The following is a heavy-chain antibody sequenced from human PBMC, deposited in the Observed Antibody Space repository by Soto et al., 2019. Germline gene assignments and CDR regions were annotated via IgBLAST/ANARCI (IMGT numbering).Heavy chain of an antibody. D-gene: IGHD6-6*01. CDR2: MNPNSGNT. CDR1: GYTFTSYD. J-gene: IGHJ4*02. CDR3: ARGRGAARPERRFALDY. Sequence: GASVKVSCKASGYTFTSYDINWVRQATGQGLEWMGWMNPNSGNTGYAQKFQGRVTMTRNTSISTAYMELSSLRSEDTAVYYCARGRGAARPERRFALDYWGQGTLVTVSS. V-gene: IGHV1-8*01.